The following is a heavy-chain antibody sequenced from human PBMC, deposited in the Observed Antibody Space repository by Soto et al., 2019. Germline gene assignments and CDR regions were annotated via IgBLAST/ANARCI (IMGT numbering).Heavy chain of an antibody. V-gene: IGHV3-7*03. Sequence: EVQLVESGGGLVQPGGSLRLSCAASGLTFSNYWMSWVRQAPGKGLEWVANIKQDGSEKYYVDSVRGRFTISRDIARNSLYLQMNGLRAEDTAVYYCARQRWLQLRYFDYWGQGTLVTVSS. CDR3: ARQRWLQLRYFDY. J-gene: IGHJ4*02. CDR2: IKQDGSEK. CDR1: GLTFSNYW. D-gene: IGHD5-12*01.